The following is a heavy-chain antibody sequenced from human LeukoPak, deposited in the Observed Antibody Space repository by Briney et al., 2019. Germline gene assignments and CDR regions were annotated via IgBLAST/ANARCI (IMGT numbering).Heavy chain of an antibody. D-gene: IGHD3-10*01. J-gene: IGHJ4*02. Sequence: GASVKVSCKASGYTFTGHYMHWVRRAPGQGLEWMGWINPNNGGTSYAQKFQGRVTMTRDTSISTTYMEVSQLTSDDTAVYYCASVVRGVTTDNWGQGTLVTVSS. CDR3: ASVVRGVTTDN. CDR2: INPNNGGT. V-gene: IGHV1-2*02. CDR1: GYTFTGHY.